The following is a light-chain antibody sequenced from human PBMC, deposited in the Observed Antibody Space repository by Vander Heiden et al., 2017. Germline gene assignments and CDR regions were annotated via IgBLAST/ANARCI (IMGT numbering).Light chain of an antibody. CDR1: QSLLHSNGYSF. Sequence: DIVMTQSPLSLPVTPGEPASISCRSSQSLLHSNGYSFLDWYLQKPRQSPQLLIYLGSDRASGVPDRFSGSGSGTDFTLKISRVEAEDVGVYYCMQALQTPFTFGQGTKLEIK. CDR2: LGS. J-gene: IGKJ2*01. CDR3: MQALQTPFT. V-gene: IGKV2-28*01.